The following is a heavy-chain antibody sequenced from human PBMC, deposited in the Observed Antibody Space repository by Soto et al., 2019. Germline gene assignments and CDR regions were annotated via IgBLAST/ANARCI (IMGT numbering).Heavy chain of an antibody. Sequence: EVQLVQSGAEVKKPGESLKISCKGSGYSFTSYWIGWVRQTPGKGLEWMGIIYPGDSDTRYSPSFQGQVTISADKSISTAYLQWSSLKASDTAMYYCAAGKAAAGRQDYYYGMDVWGQGTTVTVSS. CDR2: IYPGDSDT. J-gene: IGHJ6*02. CDR3: AAGKAAAGRQDYYYGMDV. V-gene: IGHV5-51*01. CDR1: GYSFTSYW. D-gene: IGHD6-13*01.